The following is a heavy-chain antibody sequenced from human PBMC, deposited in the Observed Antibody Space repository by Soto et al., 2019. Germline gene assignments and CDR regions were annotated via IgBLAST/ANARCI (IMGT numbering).Heavy chain of an antibody. D-gene: IGHD4-4*01. V-gene: IGHV4-34*01. CDR2: INHSGST. J-gene: IGHJ6*03. CDR1: GGSFSGYC. CDR3: ARGPLRGNYVGYYYYYYMDV. Sequence: SETLSLTCAVYGGSFSGYCWSWIRQPPGKGLEWIGEINHSGSTNYNPSLKSRVTISVDTSKNRFSLKLSSVTAADTAVYFCARGPLRGNYVGYYYYYYMDVWGKGTTVTVSS.